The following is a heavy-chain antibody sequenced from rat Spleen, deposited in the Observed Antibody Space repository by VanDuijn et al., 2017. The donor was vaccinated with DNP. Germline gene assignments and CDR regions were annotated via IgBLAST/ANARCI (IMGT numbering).Heavy chain of an antibody. Sequence: EVQLVESGGGLVQPGRSLKLSCAASGFTFSDYYMAWVRQAPTKGLEWVAYISYDGGSTNYGDSVKGRFTISRDNAKSTLYLQMDSLRSEDTATYYCARKGPGYNYFDYWGQGVMVTVSS. V-gene: IGHV5-7*01. CDR3: ARKGPGYNYFDY. D-gene: IGHD1-4*01. J-gene: IGHJ2*01. CDR2: ISYDGGST. CDR1: GFTFSDYY.